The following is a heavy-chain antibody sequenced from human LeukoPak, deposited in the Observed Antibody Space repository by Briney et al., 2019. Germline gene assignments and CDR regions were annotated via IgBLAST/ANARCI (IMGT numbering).Heavy chain of an antibody. Sequence: GGSLRLSCAASGFTFSSYDIHWVRQAPGKGLEWVSFIRYDGSDKYYADSVKGRFTISRDNSKNTLYLQMNSLRAEDTAVYYCAKEGVRYYYGSGTYRNWFDPWGQGTLVTVSS. J-gene: IGHJ5*02. CDR2: IRYDGSDK. CDR3: AKEGVRYYYGSGTYRNWFDP. V-gene: IGHV3-30*02. CDR1: GFTFSSYD. D-gene: IGHD3-10*01.